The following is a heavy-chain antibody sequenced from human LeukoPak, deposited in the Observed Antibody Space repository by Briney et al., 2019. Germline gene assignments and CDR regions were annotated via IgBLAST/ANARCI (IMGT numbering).Heavy chain of an antibody. Sequence: GGSLRLSCAASGFTFSSYAMGWVRQALGKGLEWVSAISGSGGSTYYADSVKGRFTISRDNSKNTLYLQMNSLRAEDTAVYYCAKITSGSYYHETDYWGQGTLVTVSS. CDR3: AKITSGSYYHETDY. V-gene: IGHV3-23*01. J-gene: IGHJ4*02. CDR2: ISGSGGST. D-gene: IGHD3-10*01. CDR1: GFTFSSYA.